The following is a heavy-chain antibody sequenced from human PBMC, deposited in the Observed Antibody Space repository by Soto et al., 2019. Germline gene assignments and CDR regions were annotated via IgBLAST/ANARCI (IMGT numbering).Heavy chain of an antibody. Sequence: SDTLSLTCTVSGGSISSGGYYWSWIRQHPGKGLEWIGYIYYSGSTYYNPSLKSRVTISVDTSKNQFSLKLSSVTAADTAVYYCVADGYNYYYFDYWGQGTLVTVSS. J-gene: IGHJ4*02. CDR1: GGSISSGGYY. D-gene: IGHD5-12*01. V-gene: IGHV4-31*03. CDR3: VADGYNYYYFDY. CDR2: IYYSGST.